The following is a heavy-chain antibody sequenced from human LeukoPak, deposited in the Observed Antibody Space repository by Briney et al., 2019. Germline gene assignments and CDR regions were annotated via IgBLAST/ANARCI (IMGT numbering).Heavy chain of an antibody. CDR1: GFSFRTHS. Sequence: PGGSLRLSCAASGFSFRTHSMKWVRQAPGKGLEWVSSITSFGSDIYYADSVKGRFTISRDDGKNSLYLQMNSLGAEDSAVYYRARAHDFWSGYGGNYMDVWGKGTTVTVSS. V-gene: IGHV3-21*01. J-gene: IGHJ6*03. D-gene: IGHD3-3*01. CDR2: ITSFGSDI. CDR3: ARAHDFWSGYGGNYMDV.